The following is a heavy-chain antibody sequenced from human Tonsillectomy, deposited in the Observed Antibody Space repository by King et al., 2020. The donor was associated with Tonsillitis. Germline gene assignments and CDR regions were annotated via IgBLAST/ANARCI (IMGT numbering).Heavy chain of an antibody. V-gene: IGHV5-51*01. D-gene: IGHD6-25*01. CDR2: IYPGDSST. CDR1: GYSFSDFW. CDR3: ARHSAAGPIYHYYYGLDV. Sequence: VQLVESGAEVKKPGESLKISCTASGYSFSDFWIAWVRQMPGKGLEWMGIIYPGDSSTRYSPSFQDQVTFSADKSINTAFLQWSGLKASDTAIYYCARHSAAGPIYHYYYGLDVWGQGTTVTVSS. J-gene: IGHJ6*02.